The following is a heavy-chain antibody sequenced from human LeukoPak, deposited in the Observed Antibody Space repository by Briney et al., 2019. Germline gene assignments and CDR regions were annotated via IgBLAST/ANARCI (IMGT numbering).Heavy chain of an antibody. D-gene: IGHD3-22*01. CDR1: GFTVSSNS. Sequence: GSLRLSCAASGFTVSSNSMSWVCQAPGKGLEWVSVMYSGGSTFYADSVKGRFTITMDNSKNTLYLQMNSRRAEDTAVYYCARKHYYDSSGFFPPMDYWGQETPVIISS. CDR3: ARKHYYDSSGFFPPMDY. CDR2: MYSGGST. V-gene: IGHV3-66*01. J-gene: IGHJ4*02.